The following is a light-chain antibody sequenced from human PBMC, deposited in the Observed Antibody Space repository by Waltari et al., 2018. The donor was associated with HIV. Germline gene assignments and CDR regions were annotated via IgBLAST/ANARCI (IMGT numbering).Light chain of an antibody. CDR3: ESYTSTSVWV. Sequence: SALTQLASVSGSPGQSITISCTGSSSHVGGYNFVSWYQQHPGKAPSVLISDVPTRPSGVSDRFSGSRSGDTASLTISGLQPEDEADYSCESYTSTSVWVFGGGTRLPVL. CDR1: SSHVGGYNF. CDR2: DVP. J-gene: IGLJ3*02. V-gene: IGLV2-14*03.